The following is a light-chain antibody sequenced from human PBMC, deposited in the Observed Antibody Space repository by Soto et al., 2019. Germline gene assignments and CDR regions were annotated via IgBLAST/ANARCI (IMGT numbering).Light chain of an antibody. CDR3: QQYNSYSPWT. V-gene: IGKV1-5*03. CDR2: KAS. Sequence: DIQMTQSPSTLSGSVGDRVTITCRASHTISSWLAWYQQKPGKAPKLLIYKASTLKSGVPSRFSGSGSGTEFTLTISSLQPDDFATYYCQQYNSYSPWTFGQGTKVDIK. J-gene: IGKJ1*01. CDR1: HTISSW.